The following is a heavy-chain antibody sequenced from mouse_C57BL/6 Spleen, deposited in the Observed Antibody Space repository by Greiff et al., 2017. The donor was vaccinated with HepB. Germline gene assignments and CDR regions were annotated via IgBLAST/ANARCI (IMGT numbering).Heavy chain of an antibody. CDR1: GYTFTEYT. J-gene: IGHJ1*03. V-gene: IGHV1-62-2*01. Sequence: VQLQQSGAELVKPGASVKLSCKASGYTFTEYTIHWVKQRSGQGLEWIGWFYPGSGSIKYNEKFKDKATLTADKSSSTVYMELSRLTSEDSAVSFCARHEERGGRYAWYFDVWGTGTTVTVSS. D-gene: IGHD1-1*01. CDR3: ARHEERGGRYAWYFDV. CDR2: FYPGSGSI.